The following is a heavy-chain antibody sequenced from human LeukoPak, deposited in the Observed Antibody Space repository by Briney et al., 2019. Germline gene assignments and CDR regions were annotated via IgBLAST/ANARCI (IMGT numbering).Heavy chain of an antibody. D-gene: IGHD6-13*01. Sequence: KSSESLSLTCTVSGGSISSYYWSWIRQPPGKGLEWIGYIYYSGSTDYNPSLKSRVTISVDTSKNQSSLKLSSVTAADTAVYYCARDDSSSWSPGGYYGMDVWGQGTTVTVSS. CDR1: GGSISSYY. CDR2: IYYSGST. J-gene: IGHJ6*02. CDR3: ARDDSSSWSPGGYYGMDV. V-gene: IGHV4-59*01.